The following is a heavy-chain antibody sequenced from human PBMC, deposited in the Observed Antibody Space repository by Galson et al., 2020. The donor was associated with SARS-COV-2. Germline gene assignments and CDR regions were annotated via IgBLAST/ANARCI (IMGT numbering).Heavy chain of an antibody. Sequence: TLSLTCTVSGGSISSGDYYWSWIRQPPGKGLEWIGYIYYSGSTYYNPSLKSRVTISVDTSKNQFSLKLSSVTAADTAVYYCARVLGSITFGGVIVIGPFDYWGQGTLVTVSS. CDR2: IYYSGST. D-gene: IGHD3-16*02. CDR3: ARVLGSITFGGVIVIGPFDY. CDR1: GGSISSGDYY. V-gene: IGHV4-30-4*01. J-gene: IGHJ4*02.